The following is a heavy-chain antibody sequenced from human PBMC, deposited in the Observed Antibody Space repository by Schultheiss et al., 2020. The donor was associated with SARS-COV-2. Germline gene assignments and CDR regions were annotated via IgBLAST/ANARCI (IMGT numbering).Heavy chain of an antibody. V-gene: IGHV4-34*01. J-gene: IGHJ4*02. CDR3: ARGSGGAFNY. CDR1: GGSLSGYY. CDR2: INHSGST. D-gene: IGHD3-16*01. Sequence: SETLSLTCAVYGGSLSGYYWSWIRQPPGKGLEWIGEINHSGSTNYNPSLKSRVTISVDTSKNQFSLKLSSVTAADTAVYYCARGSGGAFNYWGQGTLVTVSS.